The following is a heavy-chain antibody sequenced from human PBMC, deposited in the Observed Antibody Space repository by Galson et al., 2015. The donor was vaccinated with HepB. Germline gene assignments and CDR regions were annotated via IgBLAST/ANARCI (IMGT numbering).Heavy chain of an antibody. D-gene: IGHD2-2*01. CDR3: ARGMSCSTISCYEMDY. CDR1: GGSISSGGYY. Sequence: LSLTCTVSGGSISSGGYYWNWIRQHPGKGLEWIGYIHADGGTHYNPSLKSRLTISADTSNNEFSLRLSSVTAADTAVYYCARGMSCSTISCYEMDYWCPGTLVTVSS. V-gene: IGHV4-31*03. J-gene: IGHJ4*02. CDR2: IHADGGT.